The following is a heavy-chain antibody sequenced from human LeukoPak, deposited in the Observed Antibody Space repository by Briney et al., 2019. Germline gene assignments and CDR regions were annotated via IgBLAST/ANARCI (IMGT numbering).Heavy chain of an antibody. V-gene: IGHV4-59*12. CDR2: IYYSGST. CDR1: GGSISSYY. D-gene: IGHD6-6*01. Sequence: SETLSLTCTVSGGSISSYYWSWIRQPPGKGLEWIGYIYYSGSTNYNPSLKSRVTISVDTSKNQFSLKLSSVTAADTAVYYCARSIAEFWGDSFLDYWGQGTLVTVSS. CDR3: ARSIAEFWGDSFLDY. J-gene: IGHJ4*02.